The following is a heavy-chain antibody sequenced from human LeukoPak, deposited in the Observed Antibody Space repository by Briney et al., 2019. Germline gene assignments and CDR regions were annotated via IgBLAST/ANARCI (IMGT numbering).Heavy chain of an antibody. CDR2: IYYSGST. CDR1: GDSISSGDYY. V-gene: IGHV4-61*08. D-gene: IGHD6-19*01. Sequence: TPSETLSLTCTVSGDSISSGDYYWSWIRQPPGKGLEWIGYIYYSGSTNYNPSLKSRVTISVDTSKNQFSLKLSSVTAADTAVYYCARVADYSSGWYRIDYWGQGTLVTVSS. CDR3: ARVADYSSGWYRIDY. J-gene: IGHJ4*02.